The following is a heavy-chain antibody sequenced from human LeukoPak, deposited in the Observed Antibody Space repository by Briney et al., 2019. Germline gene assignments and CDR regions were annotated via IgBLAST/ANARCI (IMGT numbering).Heavy chain of an antibody. Sequence: SETLSLTCTVSGYSISSGYYWGWIRQPPGKGLEWVGSIYRSGSTYYNPSLKSRVTISVDTSKNQFSLKLTSVTAADTAVYYCARGPIYYDSRGYIDYWGQGTLVTVSS. J-gene: IGHJ4*02. V-gene: IGHV4-38-2*02. CDR1: GYSISSGYY. CDR3: ARGPIYYDSRGYIDY. CDR2: IYRSGST. D-gene: IGHD3-22*01.